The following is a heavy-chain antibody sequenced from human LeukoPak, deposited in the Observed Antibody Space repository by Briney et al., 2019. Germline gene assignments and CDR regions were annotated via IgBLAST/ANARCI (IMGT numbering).Heavy chain of an antibody. CDR3: ASPPVGATTDFDY. CDR1: GFTFSSYW. V-gene: IGHV3-74*01. Sequence: GGSLRLSCAASGFTFSSYWMHWVRQAPGKGLVWVSRIKSDGSSISYADSVKGRFTISRDNAKNTLYLQMNSLRAEDTAVYYCASPPVGATTDFDYWGQGTLVTVSS. CDR2: IKSDGSSI. J-gene: IGHJ4*02. D-gene: IGHD1-26*01.